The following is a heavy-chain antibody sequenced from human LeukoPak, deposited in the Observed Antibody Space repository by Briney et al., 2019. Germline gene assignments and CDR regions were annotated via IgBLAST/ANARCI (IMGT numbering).Heavy chain of an antibody. J-gene: IGHJ4*02. D-gene: IGHD2-15*01. V-gene: IGHV4-59*06. CDR1: GASITSYY. CDR2: IYYSGST. Sequence: SETLSLTCTVSGASITSYYWSWIRQPPGKGLEWIGYIYYSGSTYYNPSLKSRVTISVDTSKNQFSLKLSSVTAADTAVYYCAVSGCSGGSCYSAVDYWGQGTLVTVSS. CDR3: AVSGCSGGSCYSAVDY.